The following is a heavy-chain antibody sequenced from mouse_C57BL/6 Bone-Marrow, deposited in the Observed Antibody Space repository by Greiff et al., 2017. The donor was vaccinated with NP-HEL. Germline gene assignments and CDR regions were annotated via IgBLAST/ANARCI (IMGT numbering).Heavy chain of an antibody. CDR1: GYTFTSYW. Sequence: VQLQQPGAELVRPGTSVKLSCKASGYTFTSYWMHWVKQRPGQGLEWIGVIDPSDSYTNYNQKFKGKATLNVDTSSSTAYMQLSSLTSEDSAVYYCARAGYYAMDYWGQGTSVTVSS. V-gene: IGHV1-59*01. J-gene: IGHJ4*01. CDR3: ARAGYYAMDY. CDR2: IDPSDSYT.